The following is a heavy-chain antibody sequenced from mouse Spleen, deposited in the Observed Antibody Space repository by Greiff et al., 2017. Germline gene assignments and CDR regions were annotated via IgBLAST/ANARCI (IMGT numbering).Heavy chain of an antibody. D-gene: IGHD4-1*01. V-gene: IGHV1-53*01. Sequence: QVQLQQSGTELVKPGASVKLSCKASGYTFTSSWMRWVKQRPGQGLEWIGNINPSTGGNNYNEKFKSEATLTVDKSSSPAYLQLSSLTSEDSAVYYCAKLGDYYAMDYWGQGTSGTVSS. CDR3: AKLGDYYAMDY. CDR1: GYTFTSSW. CDR2: INPSTGGN. J-gene: IGHJ4*01.